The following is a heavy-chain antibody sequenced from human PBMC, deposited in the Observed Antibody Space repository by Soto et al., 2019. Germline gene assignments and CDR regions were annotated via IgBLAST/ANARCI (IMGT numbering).Heavy chain of an antibody. D-gene: IGHD6-13*01. Sequence: GGSLRLSCAASGFTFSSYWMSWVRQAPGKGLEWVANIKQDGSEKYYVDSVKGRFTISRDNAKNSLYLQMNSLRAEDTAVYYCAREGQQQLSLYYYYYYMDVWGKGTTVTVSS. CDR1: GFTFSSYW. CDR3: AREGQQQLSLYYYYYYMDV. V-gene: IGHV3-7*01. CDR2: IKQDGSEK. J-gene: IGHJ6*03.